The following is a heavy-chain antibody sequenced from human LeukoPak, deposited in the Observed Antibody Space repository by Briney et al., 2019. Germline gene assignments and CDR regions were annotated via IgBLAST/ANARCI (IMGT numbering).Heavy chain of an antibody. V-gene: IGHV3-7*01. Sequence: GGSLRLSCAASGFTFSSYLMSWVRQAPGKGLEWVANIKQDGSEKYYVDSVKGRFTISRDNAKNSLYLQMNSLRAEDTAVYYCARTINGLLWFGSWGQGTLVTVSS. CDR1: GFTFSSYL. CDR2: IKQDGSEK. CDR3: ARTINGLLWFGS. D-gene: IGHD3-10*01. J-gene: IGHJ4*02.